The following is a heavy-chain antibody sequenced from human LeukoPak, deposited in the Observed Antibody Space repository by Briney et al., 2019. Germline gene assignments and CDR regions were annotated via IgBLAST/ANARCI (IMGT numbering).Heavy chain of an antibody. J-gene: IGHJ4*02. CDR3: APGVYSSGSR. D-gene: IGHD6-19*01. V-gene: IGHV3-23*01. Sequence: GGSLRLSCAASGFTFSSYAMSWVRQAPGKGLEWVSAISGSGGSTYYADSVKGRFTISRDNSRNTLYLQMNSLRAEDTAVYYCAPGVYSSGSRWGQGTLVTVSS. CDR2: ISGSGGST. CDR1: GFTFSSYA.